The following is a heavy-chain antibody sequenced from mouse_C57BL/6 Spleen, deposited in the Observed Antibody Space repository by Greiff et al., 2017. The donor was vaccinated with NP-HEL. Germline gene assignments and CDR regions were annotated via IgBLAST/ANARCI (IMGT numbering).Heavy chain of an antibody. J-gene: IGHJ2*01. CDR2: IYPGDGDT. CDR3: ARNRDLNYFDY. V-gene: IGHV1-82*01. Sequence: QVQLQQSGPELVKPGASVKISCKASGYAFSSSWMNWVKQRPGKGLEWIGRIYPGDGDTNYNGKFKGKATLTVDKSSSTAYMELRSLTSEDSAVYYCARNRDLNYFDYWGQGTTLTVSS. CDR1: GYAFSSSW.